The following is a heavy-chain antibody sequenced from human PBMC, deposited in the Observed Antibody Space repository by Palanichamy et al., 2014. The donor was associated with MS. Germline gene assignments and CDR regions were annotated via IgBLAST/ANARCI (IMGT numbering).Heavy chain of an antibody. CDR2: ISSDGGKT. V-gene: IGHV3-30-3*01. Sequence: QVQLVESGGGVVQPGRSLRLSCAASGFIFSNYPKHWVRQAPGKGLEWVSVISSDGGKTYYPDSVRGRFTISRDNSKNTLYLQMNSLTAEDTAVYYCARALGMTTVTTVDYWGPGTLVTVSS. CDR3: ARALGMTTVTTVDY. D-gene: IGHD4-17*01. J-gene: IGHJ4*02. CDR1: GFIFSNYP.